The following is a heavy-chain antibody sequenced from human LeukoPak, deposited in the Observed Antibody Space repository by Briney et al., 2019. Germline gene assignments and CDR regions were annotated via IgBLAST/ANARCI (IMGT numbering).Heavy chain of an antibody. CDR1: GGSISSSSDY. V-gene: IGHV4-39*01. CDR3: AKYARSTTLTTD. CDR2: IYYSGST. J-gene: IGHJ4*02. D-gene: IGHD4-17*01. Sequence: PSETLSLTCTVSGGSISSSSDYWGWIRQPPGKGLEWIGSIYYSGSTYYNPSLKSRITISVDTSKNQFSLKLGSVTAADTAVYYCAKYARSTTLTTDWGQGTLVTVSS.